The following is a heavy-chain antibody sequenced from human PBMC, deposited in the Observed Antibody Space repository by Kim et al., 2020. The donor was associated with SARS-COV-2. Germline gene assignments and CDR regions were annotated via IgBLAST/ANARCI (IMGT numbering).Heavy chain of an antibody. CDR1: GGSISSSSYY. V-gene: IGHV4-39*01. CDR3: ARTTHYNWNYRDWFDP. J-gene: IGHJ5*02. D-gene: IGHD1-7*01. Sequence: SETLSLTCTVSGGSISSSSYYWGWIRQPPGKGLEWIGSIYYSGSTYYNPSLKSRVTISVDTSKNQFSLKLSSVTAADTAVYYCARTTHYNWNYRDWFDP. CDR2: IYYSGST.